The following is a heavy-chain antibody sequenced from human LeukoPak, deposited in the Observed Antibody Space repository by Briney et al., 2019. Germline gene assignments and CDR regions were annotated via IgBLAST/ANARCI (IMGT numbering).Heavy chain of an antibody. J-gene: IGHJ4*02. CDR2: IIPIFGSA. V-gene: IGHV1-69*05. CDR1: GGTFSSYA. Sequence: ASVKVSCKASGGTFSSYAISWVRQAPGQGPEWMGRIIPIFGSANYAQKFQGRVTITTDESTSTAYMELSSLRSEDTAVYYCARELAVTGGSYFDYWGQGTLVTVSS. CDR3: ARELAVTGGSYFDY. D-gene: IGHD6-19*01.